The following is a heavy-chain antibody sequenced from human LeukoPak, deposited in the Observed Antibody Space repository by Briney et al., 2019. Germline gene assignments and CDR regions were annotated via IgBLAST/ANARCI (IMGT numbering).Heavy chain of an antibody. Sequence: PSETLSLTCTVSGGSISSYYWSWIRQPPGKGLEWIGYIYYSGSTNYNPSLKGRVTISVDTSKNQFSLKLSSVTAADTAVYYCARKDYYDSSGYYDYWGQGTLVTVSS. D-gene: IGHD3-22*01. V-gene: IGHV4-59*01. CDR1: GGSISSYY. CDR2: IYYSGST. J-gene: IGHJ4*02. CDR3: ARKDYYDSSGYYDY.